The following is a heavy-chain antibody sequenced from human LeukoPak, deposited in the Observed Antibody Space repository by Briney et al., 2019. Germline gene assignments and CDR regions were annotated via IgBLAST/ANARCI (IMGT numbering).Heavy chain of an antibody. CDR1: GGSFSGYY. Sequence: PSETLSLTCAVYGGSFSGYYWSWIRQPPGKGLEWIGEINHSGSTNYNPSLKSRVTISVDTSKNQFSLKLSSVTAADTAVYYCARGRITMVRGVIRPYYFDYWGQGTLVTVSS. CDR2: INHSGST. V-gene: IGHV4-34*01. D-gene: IGHD3-10*01. J-gene: IGHJ4*02. CDR3: ARGRITMVRGVIRPYYFDY.